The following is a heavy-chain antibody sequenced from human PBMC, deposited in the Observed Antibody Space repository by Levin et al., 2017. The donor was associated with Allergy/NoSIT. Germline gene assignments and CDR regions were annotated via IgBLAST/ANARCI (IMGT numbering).Heavy chain of an antibody. Sequence: GGSLRLSCAASGFAFNTFSMAWVRQAPGKGLEWVSIISSSRSYIYYADSVRGRFTISRDNADNSVFLQMNGLRDDDTAVYYCTRVQTLSIWGSFDPWGQGTLVTVSS. CDR2: ISSSRSYI. CDR1: GFAFNTFS. V-gene: IGHV3-21*01. D-gene: IGHD3-16*01. J-gene: IGHJ5*02. CDR3: TRVQTLSIWGSFDP.